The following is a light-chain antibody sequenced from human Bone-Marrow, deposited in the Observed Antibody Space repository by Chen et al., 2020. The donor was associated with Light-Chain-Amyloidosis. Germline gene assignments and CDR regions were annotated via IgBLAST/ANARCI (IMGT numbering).Light chain of an antibody. Sequence: EIVMTQSPATLSVSPGERATLSCRASQGVSINLAWYQQKPGQAPRLLIYGASTRATGIPARFSGSGSGTEFTLTISSLQSEDFAVYYCQHYNNWPPRTFGLGTKVEIK. CDR2: GAS. J-gene: IGKJ1*01. V-gene: IGKV3-15*01. CDR3: QHYNNWPPRT. CDR1: QGVSIN.